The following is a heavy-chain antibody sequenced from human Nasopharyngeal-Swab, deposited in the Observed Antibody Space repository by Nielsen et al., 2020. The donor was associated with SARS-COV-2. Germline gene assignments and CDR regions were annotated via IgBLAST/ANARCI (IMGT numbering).Heavy chain of an antibody. CDR3: ARDQGAQNS. CDR1: GFPFSNHY. V-gene: IGHV3-7*01. CDR2: IRQDAREQ. J-gene: IGHJ4*02. Sequence: GGSLRLSCAASGFPFSNHYMTWVRQPPGKGLEWVANIRQDAREQFYVDSVKGRFTISRDNAKNSVFLQMNSLRSEDTAVYYCARDQGAQNSWGQGTLVTVSS. D-gene: IGHD3-16*01.